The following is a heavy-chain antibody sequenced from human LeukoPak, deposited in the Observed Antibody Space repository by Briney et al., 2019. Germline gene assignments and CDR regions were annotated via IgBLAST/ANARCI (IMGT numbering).Heavy chain of an antibody. J-gene: IGHJ6*03. Sequence: PSETLSLTCAVYGGSFSGYYRSWIRQPPGKGLEWIGEINHSGSTNYNPSLKSRVTISVDTSKNQFSLKLSSVTAADTAVYYCARVTYYYYYMDVWGKGTTVTVSS. CDR1: GGSFSGYY. V-gene: IGHV4-34*01. CDR3: ARVTYYYYYMDV. CDR2: INHSGST. D-gene: IGHD2-21*02.